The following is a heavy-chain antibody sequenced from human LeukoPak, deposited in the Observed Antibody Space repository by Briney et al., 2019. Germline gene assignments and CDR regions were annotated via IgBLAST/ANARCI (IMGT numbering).Heavy chain of an antibody. V-gene: IGHV4-59*08. CDR2: TSDSGSS. Sequence: SETLSLTCTVSGGSISSYHWSWIRQPPGKGLEWIAYTSDSGSSNYNPSLKSRVTISVDTSKNQFSLKLSSVTVADTAVYYCAKYGSGSYIGQWGQGTLVTVSS. CDR1: GGSISSYH. CDR3: AKYGSGSYIGQ. D-gene: IGHD3-10*01. J-gene: IGHJ4*02.